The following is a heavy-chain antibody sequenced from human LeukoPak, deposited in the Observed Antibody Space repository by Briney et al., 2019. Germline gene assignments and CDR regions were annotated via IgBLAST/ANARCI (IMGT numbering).Heavy chain of an antibody. J-gene: IGHJ4*02. V-gene: IGHV3-11*04. Sequence: GGSLRLSCGASGFPFRDYYLLWLRQAPRKGREWVSYISSSGSIIYYAESEKGRFTMSRDNAKTSMYLQMNSLRDEDTAMYYCVRGSKVGVTPVGADSWGQGTLVIVSS. CDR1: GFPFRDYY. CDR2: ISSSGSII. D-gene: IGHD1-26*01. CDR3: VRGSKVGVTPVGADS.